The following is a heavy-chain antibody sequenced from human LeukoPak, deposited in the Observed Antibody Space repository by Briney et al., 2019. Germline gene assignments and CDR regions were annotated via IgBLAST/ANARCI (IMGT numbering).Heavy chain of an antibody. J-gene: IGHJ6*02. Sequence: SQTLSLTCAISGDSVSSNSAAWNWIRQSPSRGLEWLGWTYYRSKWYNDYAVSVKSRITINPDTSKNQFSLQLNSVTPEDTAVYYCARDLPDTAIITDYYGMDVWGQGTTVTVSS. V-gene: IGHV6-1*01. CDR3: ARDLPDTAIITDYYGMDV. CDR1: GDSVSSNSAA. D-gene: IGHD5-18*01. CDR2: TYYRSKWYN.